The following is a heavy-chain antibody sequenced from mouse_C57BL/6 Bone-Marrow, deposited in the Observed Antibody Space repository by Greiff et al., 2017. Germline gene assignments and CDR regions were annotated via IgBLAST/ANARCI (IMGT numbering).Heavy chain of an antibody. CDR1: GYTFTSYW. CDR3: ARRRETGTWFAY. V-gene: IGHV1-53*01. Sequence: VQLQQPGTELVKPGASVKPGASGYTFTSYWMHWVKQRPGQGLEWIGNINPSNGGTNYNEKFKSKATLTVDKSSSTAYMQLSSLTSEDSAVYYCARRRETGTWFAYWGQGTLVTVSA. D-gene: IGHD4-1*01. J-gene: IGHJ3*01. CDR2: INPSNGGT.